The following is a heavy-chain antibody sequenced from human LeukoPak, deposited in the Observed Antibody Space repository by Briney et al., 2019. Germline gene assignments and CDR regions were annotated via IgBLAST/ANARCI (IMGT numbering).Heavy chain of an antibody. CDR1: GYTFTSSG. CDR2: ISTYTGYS. D-gene: IGHD6-19*01. Sequence: ASVSVSCTASGYTFTSSGISWVRQAPGQGLEWMGWISTYTGYSKYAQNLQGRVTMTADTSTSTAYIELSSLRSDDTAVYYCAKNSSGGYSDYWGQGALVTVCS. CDR3: AKNSSGGYSDY. V-gene: IGHV1-18*01. J-gene: IGHJ4*02.